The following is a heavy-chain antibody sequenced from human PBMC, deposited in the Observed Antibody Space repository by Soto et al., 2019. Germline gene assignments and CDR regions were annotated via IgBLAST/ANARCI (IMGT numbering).Heavy chain of an antibody. V-gene: IGHV4-59*01. CDR3: ARDQRFGTTHWFDP. D-gene: IGHD1-1*01. CDR2: IYYSGST. Sequence: SETLSLTCTVSGGSISSYYWSWIRQPPGKGLEWIGYIYYSGSTNYNPSLKSRVTISVDTSKNQFSLKLSSVTAADTAVYYCARDQRFGTTHWFDPWGQGTLVTVSS. CDR1: GGSISSYY. J-gene: IGHJ5*02.